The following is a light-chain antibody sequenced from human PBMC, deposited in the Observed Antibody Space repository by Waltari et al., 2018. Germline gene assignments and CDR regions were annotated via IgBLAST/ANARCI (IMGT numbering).Light chain of an antibody. CDR2: DAS. CDR3: QHRSNWPLFT. Sequence: EIVLTQSPATLSLSPGERATLPCRASQSVSSYLAWYRQKPGQAPRLLIDDASNRATGIPARLSCSGSGTDFTFTISSLEPEDFAVYYCQHRSNWPLFTFGPGTKVDFK. CDR1: QSVSSY. J-gene: IGKJ3*01. V-gene: IGKV3-11*01.